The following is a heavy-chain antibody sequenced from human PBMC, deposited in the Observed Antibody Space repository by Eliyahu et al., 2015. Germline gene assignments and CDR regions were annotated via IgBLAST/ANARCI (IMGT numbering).Heavy chain of an antibody. D-gene: IGHD1-7*01. CDR3: ARDQPANWNYEANAFDI. CDR2: IWHDGRNK. CDR1: GFTFSSYG. J-gene: IGHJ3*02. Sequence: QVKLVESGGGVVQPGRSLRLSCEASGFTFSSYGMHWVRQAPGKGLEWVAVIWHDGRNKHHADSVKGRFTISRDNSKNTLYLQMNSLRGEDTAVYYCARDQPANWNYEANAFDIWGQGTMVTVSS. V-gene: IGHV3-33*01.